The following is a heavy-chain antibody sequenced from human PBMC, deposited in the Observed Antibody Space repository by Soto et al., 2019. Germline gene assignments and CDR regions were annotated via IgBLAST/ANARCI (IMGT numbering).Heavy chain of an antibody. J-gene: IGHJ4*02. CDR3: ARGYYDSSGYYSGNYFDY. V-gene: IGHV4-59*01. Sequence: PSETLSLTCTVSGGSISSYYWSWIRQPPGKGLEWIGYIYYSGSTNYNPSLKSRVTISVDTSKNQFSLKLSSVTAADTAVYYCARGYYDSSGYYSGNYFDYWGQGTLVTVSS. CDR1: GGSISSYY. D-gene: IGHD3-22*01. CDR2: IYYSGST.